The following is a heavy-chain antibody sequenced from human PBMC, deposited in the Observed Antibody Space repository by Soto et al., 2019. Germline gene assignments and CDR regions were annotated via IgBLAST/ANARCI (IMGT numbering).Heavy chain of an antibody. D-gene: IGHD5-12*01. CDR3: ARTSVAQSEDYFDY. Sequence: ASVKVSCKTSGYSFTTYCISWVRHAPGQGLEWMGWTSSNNGKTKYAQKFQGRVTMTTDKSTNTVHMELRSLRSGDTAVYYCARTSVAQSEDYFDYWGQGTLVTVSS. CDR2: TSSNNGKT. J-gene: IGHJ4*02. CDR1: GYSFTTYC. V-gene: IGHV1-18*01.